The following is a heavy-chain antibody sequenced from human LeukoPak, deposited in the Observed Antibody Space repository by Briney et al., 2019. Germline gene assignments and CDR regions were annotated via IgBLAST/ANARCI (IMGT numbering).Heavy chain of an antibody. CDR3: ARDLHSSSWYGYYYYYYMDV. Sequence: PSETLSLTCTVSGGSISSYYWSWIRQPAGKGLEWIGRIYTSGSTNYNPSLKSRVTMSVDTSKNQFSLKLSSVTAADTAVYYCARDLHSSSWYGYYYYYYMDVWGKGTTVTISS. D-gene: IGHD6-13*01. CDR1: GGSISSYY. V-gene: IGHV4-4*07. CDR2: IYTSGST. J-gene: IGHJ6*03.